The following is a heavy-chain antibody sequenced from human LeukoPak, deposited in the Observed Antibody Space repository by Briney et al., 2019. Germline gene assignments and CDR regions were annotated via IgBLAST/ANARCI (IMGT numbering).Heavy chain of an antibody. J-gene: IGHJ4*02. D-gene: IGHD2-21*01. CDR1: GGSISSSSYY. V-gene: IGHV4-39*07. CDR3: ARVPGGHSFDY. Sequence: SETLSLTCSVSGGSISSSSYYWGWIRQPPGKGLEWIGSFSYSGSTYYNPSLKSRVTISVDTPKNQISLKVSSVTAADTAVYYCARVPGGHSFDYWGQGTLVTVSS. CDR2: FSYSGST.